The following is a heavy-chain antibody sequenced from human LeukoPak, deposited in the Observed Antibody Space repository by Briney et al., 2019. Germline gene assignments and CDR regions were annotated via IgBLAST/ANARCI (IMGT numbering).Heavy chain of an antibody. D-gene: IGHD6-13*01. V-gene: IGHV3-30*04. CDR3: ATTGYSSRNY. Sequence: PGGSLRLSCAASGFTFSSYAIHWVRQAPGKGLEWVAVISNDGSNRYYADSVKGRFTISRDNSKNTLYLQMNSLRAEDTAVYYCATTGYSSRNYWGQGTLVTVSS. CDR2: ISNDGSNR. CDR1: GFTFSSYA. J-gene: IGHJ4*02.